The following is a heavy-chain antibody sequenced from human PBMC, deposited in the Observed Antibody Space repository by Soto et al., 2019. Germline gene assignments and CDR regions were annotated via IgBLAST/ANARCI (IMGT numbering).Heavy chain of an antibody. D-gene: IGHD3-10*01. V-gene: IGHV3-23*01. CDR1: GFTFGDYA. CDR3: AKDAVPYDGEWDWFDT. J-gene: IGHJ5*02. Sequence: QLLESGGGLVQPGGSLRVHCVASGFTFGDYAMSWVRQAPGKGLEWVSSIGGGGTDTYYAASVQGRFTISRDNSKSTLYLQMNNLRGEDTAVYYCAKDAVPYDGEWDWFDTWGQGTLVTVSS. CDR2: IGGGGTDT.